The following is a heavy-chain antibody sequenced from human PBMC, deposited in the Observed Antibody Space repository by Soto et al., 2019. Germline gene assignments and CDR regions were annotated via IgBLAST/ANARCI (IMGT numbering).Heavy chain of an antibody. CDR3: TRGGTYYYDSSGYYFDS. CDR1: GFTFGGYA. Sequence: GGSLIHSCTASGFTFGGYAMSWFRQAPGKGLEWVGFIRSKAYGGTTEYAASVKGRFTISRDDSKSIAYLQMNSLKTEDTAVYYCTRGGTYYYDSSGYYFDSWGQGTRVTVPQ. J-gene: IGHJ4*02. V-gene: IGHV3-49*03. CDR2: IRSKAYGGTT. D-gene: IGHD3-22*01.